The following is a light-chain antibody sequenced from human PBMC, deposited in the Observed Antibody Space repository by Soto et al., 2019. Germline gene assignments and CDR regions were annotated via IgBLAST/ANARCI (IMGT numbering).Light chain of an antibody. J-gene: IGKJ5*01. CDR1: QGISSY. CDR2: AAS. CDR3: QGLNDYPIT. Sequence: DIQLTQSPSFLSASVGARVTITCRASQGISSYLAWYQQKPGKAPKFLIYAASTLRGAVPSRFSGSGSGTEFTLTISSLQPEDFATYYCQGLNDYPITFGQGTRLEIK. V-gene: IGKV1-9*01.